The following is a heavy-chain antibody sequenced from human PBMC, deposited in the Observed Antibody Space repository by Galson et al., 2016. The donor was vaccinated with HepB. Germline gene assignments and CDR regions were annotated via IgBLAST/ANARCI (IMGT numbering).Heavy chain of an antibody. CDR2: ISASSGTI. V-gene: IGHV3-48*02. D-gene: IGHD3-10*01. J-gene: IGHJ4*02. Sequence: SLRLSCAASGFTFSSYNMNWVRQVPGKGLHWISYISASSGTIYYADSVKGRFIVSRDNAKNSLYLQLNSLRDEDTAICYCARRSHSSFGEPCFDFWGRGTLVTVSS. CDR1: GFTFSSYN. CDR3: ARRSHSSFGEPCFDF.